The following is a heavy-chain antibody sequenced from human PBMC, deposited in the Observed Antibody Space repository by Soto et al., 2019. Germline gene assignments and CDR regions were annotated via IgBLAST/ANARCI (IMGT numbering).Heavy chain of an antibody. D-gene: IGHD4-17*01. V-gene: IGHV1-8*01. J-gene: IGHJ4*02. CDR2: MNTNSGHK. Sequence: ASEKVSCKASGYTFTSYEINRVRQATGRGLAWMGWMNTNSGHKGYAQKFQGRVTMTRNTSISTAYMELSSLRSEDTAVYYCARTLYGDNVDYWGQGTLVTVSS. CDR1: GYTFTSYE. CDR3: ARTLYGDNVDY.